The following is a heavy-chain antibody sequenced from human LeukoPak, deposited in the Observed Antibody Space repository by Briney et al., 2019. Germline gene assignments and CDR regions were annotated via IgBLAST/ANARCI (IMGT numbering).Heavy chain of an antibody. J-gene: IGHJ4*02. V-gene: IGHV3-48*02. CDR1: GFTFSIYT. CDR3: ARDLAWGAY. Sequence: GGSLRLSCAASGFTFSIYTMNWVRQAPGKGLEWVSYISSGSSTIYYADSVKGRLTISRDNAKNSLYLEMNSLRDEDTAVYYCARDLAWGAYWGQGTLVTVSS. D-gene: IGHD4/OR15-4a*01. CDR2: ISSGSSTI.